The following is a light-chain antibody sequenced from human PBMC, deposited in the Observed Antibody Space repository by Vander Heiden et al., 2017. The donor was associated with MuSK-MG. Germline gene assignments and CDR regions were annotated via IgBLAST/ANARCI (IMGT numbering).Light chain of an antibody. CDR3: QQYSTARSTWT. J-gene: IGKJ1*01. CDR1: QSVSRNY. V-gene: IGKV3-20*01. CDR2: GAS. Sequence: EIVLSQSPGTLSLSPGERATLSCRASQSVSRNYLAWYQQKPGQAPRLLIYGASSRAPGIPDRFSGSGSGTDFTLTITRLESEDFAVYYCQQYSTARSTWTFGQGTKVEIK.